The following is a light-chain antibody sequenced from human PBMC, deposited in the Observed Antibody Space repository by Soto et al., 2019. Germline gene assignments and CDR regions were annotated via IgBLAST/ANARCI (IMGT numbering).Light chain of an antibody. J-gene: IGKJ4*01. CDR1: QSVSSN. Sequence: EIVMTQSPATLSVSPGGRATLSCRASQSVSSNLAWYQQKPGQAPRLLIYGASTRATGFPARFSGSGSGTEFTLTISSLQSEDFAVYYCQQYKNWPLTFGG. V-gene: IGKV3-15*01. CDR3: QQYKNWPLT. CDR2: GAS.